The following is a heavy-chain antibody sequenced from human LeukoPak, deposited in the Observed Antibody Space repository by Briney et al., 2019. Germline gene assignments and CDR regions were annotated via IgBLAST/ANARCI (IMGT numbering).Heavy chain of an antibody. J-gene: IGHJ5*02. V-gene: IGHV3-7*03. CDR3: ARARHYDFWSGYNP. Sequence: GGSLRLSCAASGFTFSSYWMNWARQAPGKGLEWVASINHNGNVNYYVDSVKGRFTISRDNAKNSLYLQMSNLRAEDTAVYYCARARHYDFWSGYNPWGQGTLVTVSS. D-gene: IGHD3-3*01. CDR1: GFTFSSYW. CDR2: INHNGNVN.